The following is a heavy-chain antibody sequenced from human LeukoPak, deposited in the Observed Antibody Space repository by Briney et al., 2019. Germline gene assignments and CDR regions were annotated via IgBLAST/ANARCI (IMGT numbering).Heavy chain of an antibody. D-gene: IGHD2-2*01. J-gene: IGHJ4*02. CDR1: GFTFSSYA. Sequence: GGSLRLSCAASGFTFSSYAMSWVRQAPGKGLEWVSAISGSGGSTFYADSVKGRFIISRDNSKNTLYLQMNSLRAEDTATYFCATYCSSSSCYWCPGDYWGQGTLVTVSS. V-gene: IGHV3-23*01. CDR3: ATYCSSSSCYWCPGDY. CDR2: ISGSGGST.